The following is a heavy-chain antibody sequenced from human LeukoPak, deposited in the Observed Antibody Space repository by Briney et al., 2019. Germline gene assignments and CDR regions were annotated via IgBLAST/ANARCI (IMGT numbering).Heavy chain of an antibody. D-gene: IGHD6-13*01. V-gene: IGHV3-15*01. Sequence: GGSLRLTCAASGFTFSNAWVSWVRQAPGKGLEWVGRIKSKTDGGTTDYAAPVKGRFTISRDDSKNTLYLQMNSLKTEDTAVYYCTTPAAASNYFDYWARRPLDTVSS. CDR2: IKSKTDGGTT. CDR3: TTPAAASNYFDY. J-gene: IGHJ4*02. CDR1: GFTFSNAW.